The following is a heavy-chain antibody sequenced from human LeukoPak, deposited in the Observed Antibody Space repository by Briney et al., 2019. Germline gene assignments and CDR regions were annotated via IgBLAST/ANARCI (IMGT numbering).Heavy chain of an antibody. J-gene: IGHJ4*02. D-gene: IGHD2-2*02. V-gene: IGHV4-34*01. CDR2: INHSGST. CDR1: GGSFSGYY. Sequence: SETLSLTCAVYGGSFSGYYWSWIRQPPGKGLEWIGVINHSGSTNYNPSLKSRVTISVDTSKNQFSLKLSSVTAADTAVYYCARAPPNLDIVVVPAAIPPDYWGQGTLVTVSS. CDR3: ARAPPNLDIVVVPAAIPPDY.